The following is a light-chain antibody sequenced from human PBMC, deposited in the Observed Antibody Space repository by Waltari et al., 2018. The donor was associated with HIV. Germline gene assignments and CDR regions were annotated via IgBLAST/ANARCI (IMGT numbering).Light chain of an antibody. V-gene: IGLV2-23*02. J-gene: IGLJ3*02. CDR2: EVT. Sequence: QSALTQPASVSGSPGPSITISCTGTSSDVGSYNLVSWSQQHPGKAPKLMIYEVTKRPSGVSNRFSGAKSGNTASLTISGLQAEDEGDYHCCSYAGTSILVFGGGTKLTVL. CDR1: SSDVGSYNL. CDR3: CSYAGTSILV.